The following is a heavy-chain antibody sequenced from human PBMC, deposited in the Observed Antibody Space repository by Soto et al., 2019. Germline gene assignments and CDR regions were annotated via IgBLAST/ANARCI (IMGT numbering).Heavy chain of an antibody. CDR2: IWYEGSNK. CDR3: AIGEPSLC. Sequence: QVQLVESGGGVVQPGRSLRLSCVASGFNFSNYGMHWVRQAPGKGLEWVAIIWYEGSNKYYVDSVKGRFTISRDNSKNTLYLQMNRLSVEDTAVYCCAIGEPSLCWGQGTLVTVSS. CDR1: GFNFSNYG. J-gene: IGHJ4*02. V-gene: IGHV3-33*01.